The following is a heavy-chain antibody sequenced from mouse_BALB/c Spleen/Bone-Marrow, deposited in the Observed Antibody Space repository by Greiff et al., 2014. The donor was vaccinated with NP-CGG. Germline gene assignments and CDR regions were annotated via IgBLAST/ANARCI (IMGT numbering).Heavy chain of an antibody. CDR2: INPSSDYT. Sequence: QVQLQQSGAELARPGASVKLSCRASGYTFTTYTVHWVKQRPGQGLEWIGYINPSSDYTNYNQKFKDKATLTADKSSSTAYMQLSSLTAEDSAVYYCARRGVYDYPSFVYWGQGTLVTVSA. CDR3: ARRGVYDYPSFVY. D-gene: IGHD2-4*01. J-gene: IGHJ3*01. CDR1: GYTFTTYT. V-gene: IGHV1-4*01.